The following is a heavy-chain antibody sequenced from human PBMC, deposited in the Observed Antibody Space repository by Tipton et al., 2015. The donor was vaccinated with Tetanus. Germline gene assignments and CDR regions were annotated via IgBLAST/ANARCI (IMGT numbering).Heavy chain of an antibody. CDR1: GFTVSSSY. V-gene: IGHV3-53*01. Sequence: QLVQSGGGLIHPGRSLRLTCGGSGFTVSSSYMHWVRQAPGKGLEWVAVIYTGGSTYYADSVRGRFTISRDNSRDTLYLQMNSLRADDTAVYYCASSPRFRTGRFESWGQGTQVTVSS. J-gene: IGHJ4*02. CDR3: ASSPRFRTGRFES. CDR2: IYTGGST. D-gene: IGHD7-27*01.